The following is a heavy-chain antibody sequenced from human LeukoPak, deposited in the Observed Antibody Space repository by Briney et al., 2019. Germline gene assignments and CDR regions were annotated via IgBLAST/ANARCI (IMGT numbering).Heavy chain of an antibody. V-gene: IGHV3-30*02. CDR1: GFTFSSYG. D-gene: IGHD1-1*01. CDR3: AKVEWNDPGPFDY. Sequence: GGSLRLSCAASGFTFSSYGMHWVRQAPGKGLEWVAFIRYDGSNKYYADSVKGRFTISRDNSKNTLYLQMNSLRAEDTAVYYCAKVEWNDPGPFDYWGQGTLVTISS. CDR2: IRYDGSNK. J-gene: IGHJ4*02.